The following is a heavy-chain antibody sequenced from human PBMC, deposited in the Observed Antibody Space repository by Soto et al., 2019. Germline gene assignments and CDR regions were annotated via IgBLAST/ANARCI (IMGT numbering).Heavy chain of an antibody. CDR1: GFTFSSYD. J-gene: IGHJ2*01. V-gene: IGHV3-13*04. D-gene: IGHD3-10*01. CDR2: IGTLHDT. Sequence: EVQLVESGGGLVQPGGSVRLSCAASGFTFSSYDMHWVRQATGKGLEWVSAIGTLHDTFYPGSVKGRFTISRENAKNSLYLQMNDVRADDTAVYYCARDGTYGSGTGPDWYFDLWGRGTLVTVSS. CDR3: ARDGTYGSGTGPDWYFDL.